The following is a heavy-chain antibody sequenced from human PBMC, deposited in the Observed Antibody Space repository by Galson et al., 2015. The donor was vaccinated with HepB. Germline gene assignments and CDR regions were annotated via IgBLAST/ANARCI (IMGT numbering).Heavy chain of an antibody. CDR3: ARHRLSYYYGSGSSEQYNWFDP. CDR1: GYSFTSYW. V-gene: IGHV5-10-1*01. J-gene: IGHJ5*02. D-gene: IGHD3-10*01. CDR2: IDPSDSYT. Sequence: QSGAEVKKPGESLRISCKGSGYSFTSYWISWVRQMPGKGLEWMGRIDPSDSYTNYSPSFQGHVTISADKSISTAYLQWSSLKASDTAMYYCARHRLSYYYGSGSSEQYNWFDPWGQGTLVTVSS.